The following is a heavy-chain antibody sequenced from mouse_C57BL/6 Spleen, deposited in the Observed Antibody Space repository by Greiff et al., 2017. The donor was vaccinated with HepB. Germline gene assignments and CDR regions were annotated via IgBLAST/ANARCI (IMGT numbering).Heavy chain of an antibody. CDR1: GYTFTSYW. J-gene: IGHJ2*01. Sequence: QVQLQQPGAELVMPGASVKLSCKASGYTFTSYWMHWVKQRPGQGLEWIGVIDPSDSYTNYHQKFKGKSTLTVDKSSITAYMQLSSLTSEDSAVYYCARVGNYGPYYFDDWGQGTTLTVSS. V-gene: IGHV1-69*01. CDR3: ARVGNYGPYYFDD. D-gene: IGHD1-1*01. CDR2: IDPSDSYT.